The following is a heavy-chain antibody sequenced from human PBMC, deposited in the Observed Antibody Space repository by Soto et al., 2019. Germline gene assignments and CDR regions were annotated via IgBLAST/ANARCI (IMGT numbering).Heavy chain of an antibody. CDR3: ARAKARYFDWLSPPASDAFDI. CDR1: GGSISSGGYY. J-gene: IGHJ3*02. Sequence: SETLSLTCTVSGGSISSGGYYWSWIRQHPGKGLEWIGYIYYSGSTNYNPSLKSRVTISVDTSKNQFSLKLSSVTAADTAAYYCARAKARYFDWLSPPASDAFDIWGQGTMVTVSS. D-gene: IGHD3-9*01. CDR2: IYYSGST. V-gene: IGHV4-61*08.